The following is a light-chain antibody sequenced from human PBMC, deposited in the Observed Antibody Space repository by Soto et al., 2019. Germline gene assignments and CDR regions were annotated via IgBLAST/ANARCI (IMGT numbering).Light chain of an antibody. Sequence: QSVLTQPPSASGTPGQRVTIYCSGSSSNIGSNIVNWYQQVPGTAPKLLIYSDNQRPSGVPDRFSGSKSGTSASLAISGLQSDDEADYYCSTWDDSLSGRVFGGGTKVTVL. CDR2: SDN. J-gene: IGLJ3*02. CDR1: SSNIGSNI. V-gene: IGLV1-44*01. CDR3: STWDDSLSGRV.